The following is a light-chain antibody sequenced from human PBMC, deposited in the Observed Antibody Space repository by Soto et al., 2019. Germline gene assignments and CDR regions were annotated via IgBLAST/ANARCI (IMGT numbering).Light chain of an antibody. J-gene: IGKJ1*01. CDR1: QGISRT. V-gene: IGKV3-11*01. CDR2: GAS. Sequence: EIVMTQSPATLSVSPGETATLSCRASQGISRTLAWYQLKSGQAPRLLIYGASNRATDIPARFSGSGSGTDFTLTISNLEPEDFAVYYCQQHSHWPPWTFGQGTRVEIQ. CDR3: QQHSHWPPWT.